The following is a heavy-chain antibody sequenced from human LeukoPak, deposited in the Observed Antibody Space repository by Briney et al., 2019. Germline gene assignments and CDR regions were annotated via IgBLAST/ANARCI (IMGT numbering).Heavy chain of an antibody. Sequence: PGGSLRLSCAASGFSFSTYWMHWVRQAPGEGLVWVSRISNDGTTTIYADSVKGRFTISRDNAKSTLYLQMDSLRAEDTAVYYCTRRVDATRWYDPWGQGTLVTVSS. J-gene: IGHJ5*02. CDR1: GFSFSTYW. V-gene: IGHV3-74*01. CDR3: TRRVDATRWYDP. CDR2: ISNDGTTT. D-gene: IGHD2-15*01.